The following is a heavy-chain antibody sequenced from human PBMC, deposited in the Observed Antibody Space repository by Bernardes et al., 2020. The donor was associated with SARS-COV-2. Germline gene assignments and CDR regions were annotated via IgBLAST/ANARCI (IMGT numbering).Heavy chain of an antibody. CDR3: VSLVEQWLVATSRP. V-gene: IGHV3-21*01. Sequence: GGSLRLSCAASGFTFSSYSMNWVRQAPGKGLEWVSSISSSSSNIYYADSVKGRFTISRDNAKNSLFLQMNSLRGEATAVYYCVSLVEQWLVATSRPWGQGTLVTVST. D-gene: IGHD6-19*01. CDR1: GFTFSSYS. CDR2: ISSSSSNI. J-gene: IGHJ5*02.